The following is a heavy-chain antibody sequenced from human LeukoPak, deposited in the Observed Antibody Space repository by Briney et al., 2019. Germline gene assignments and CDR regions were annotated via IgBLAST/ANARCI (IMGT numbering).Heavy chain of an antibody. D-gene: IGHD3-3*01. Sequence: SETLSLTCTVSGGSISSGGYYWSWIRQHPGKGLEWIGEINHSGSTNYNPSLKSRVTISVDTSKNQFSLKLSSVTAADTAVYYCARAGTYYDFWSGKSDKYYFDYWGQGTLVTVSS. CDR1: GGSISSGGYY. CDR3: ARAGTYYDFWSGKSDKYYFDY. V-gene: IGHV4-39*07. CDR2: INHSGST. J-gene: IGHJ4*02.